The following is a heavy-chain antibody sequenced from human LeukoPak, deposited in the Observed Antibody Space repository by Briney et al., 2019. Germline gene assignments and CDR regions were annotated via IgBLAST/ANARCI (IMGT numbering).Heavy chain of an antibody. CDR1: GGSFSGYY. Sequence: SETLSLTCAVYGGSFSGYYWSWIRQPPGKGLEWIGEINHSGSTNYNPSLKSRVTISVDTSKNQFSLKLSSVTAADTAVYYCARGLRFDPWGQGTLVTVSS. CDR2: INHSGST. J-gene: IGHJ5*02. V-gene: IGHV4-34*01. CDR3: ARGLRFDP.